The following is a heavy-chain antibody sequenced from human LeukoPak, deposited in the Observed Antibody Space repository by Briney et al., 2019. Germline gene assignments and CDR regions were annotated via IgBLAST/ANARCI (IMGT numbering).Heavy chain of an antibody. CDR2: INPKSGGT. J-gene: IGHJ4*02. CDR3: ARGSYSDSSGYISF. CDR1: EYTFTGYY. V-gene: IGHV1-2*02. D-gene: IGHD3-22*01. Sequence: ASVKVSCKASEYTFTGYYVHWVRQAPGQGLEWMGWINPKSGGTNYVQRFQGRVTMTRDTSISTAYMELTSLRSDDTAVYYCARGSYSDSSGYISFWGQGTLVTVSS.